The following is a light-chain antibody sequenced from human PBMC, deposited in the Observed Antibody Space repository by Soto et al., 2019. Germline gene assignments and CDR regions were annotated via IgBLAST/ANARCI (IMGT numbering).Light chain of an antibody. V-gene: IGLV1-44*01. Sequence: QSVLTQTPSASGTPGQRVTISCSGSSSNIGSNTINWYQQLPGTAPRLLIYSNNQRPSGVPVRFSGSKSGTSASLAISGLQSEDEADYYCAAWDNSLNGPVFGGGTQLTVL. CDR2: SNN. CDR3: AAWDNSLNGPV. CDR1: SSNIGSNT. J-gene: IGLJ7*01.